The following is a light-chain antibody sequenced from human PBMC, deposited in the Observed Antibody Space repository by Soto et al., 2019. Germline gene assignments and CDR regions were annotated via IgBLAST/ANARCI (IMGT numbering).Light chain of an antibody. CDR1: SSDVGGYSY. J-gene: IGLJ2*01. CDR2: EVN. Sequence: QSALTQPPSASGSPGQAVTISCTGTSSDVGGYSYVSWYQQHPGKAPKVMIYEVNKRPSGVPDRFSGSKSGNTASLTVSGLQTEDEADYYCQSYDSSTVVFGGGTKLTVL. V-gene: IGLV2-8*01. CDR3: QSYDSSTVV.